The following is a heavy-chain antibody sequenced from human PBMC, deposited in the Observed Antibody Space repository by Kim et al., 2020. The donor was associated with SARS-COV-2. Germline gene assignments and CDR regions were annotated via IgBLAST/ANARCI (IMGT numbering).Heavy chain of an antibody. CDR1: GYSFTSYW. J-gene: IGHJ6*02. V-gene: IGHV5-51*01. CDR3: ARSTVVSWIQLWPGGMDV. Sequence: GESLKISCKGSGYSFTSYWIGWVRQMPGKGLEWMGIIYPGDSDTRYSPSFQGQVTISADKSISTAYLKWSSLKASDTAMYYCARSTVVSWIQLWPGGMDVWGQGSTVTVSS. D-gene: IGHD5-18*01. CDR2: IYPGDSDT.